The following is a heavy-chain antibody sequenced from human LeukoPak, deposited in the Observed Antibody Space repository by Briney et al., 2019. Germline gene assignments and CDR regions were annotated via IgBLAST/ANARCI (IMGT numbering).Heavy chain of an antibody. Sequence: GGSLRLSCAASGFTFSSYSMNWVRQAPGKGLEWVSSISSSSSYIYYADSVKGRFTISRDNAKNSLYLQMNSLRAEDTAVYYCARAQKWELLGGVPDYGGQGTLVTVSS. CDR1: GFTFSSYS. CDR2: ISSSSSYI. CDR3: ARAQKWELLGGVPDY. V-gene: IGHV3-21*01. J-gene: IGHJ4*02. D-gene: IGHD1-26*01.